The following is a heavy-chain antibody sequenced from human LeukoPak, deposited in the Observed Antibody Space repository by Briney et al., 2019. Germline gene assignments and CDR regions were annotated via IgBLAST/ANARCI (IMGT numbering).Heavy chain of an antibody. Sequence: ASVKVSCKASGYTFTSYYMHWVRQAPGQGLEWMGIINPSGGSTSYAQKFQGRVTMTRDTSTSTVYMELSSLRSEDTAVYHCARNPYYYDSSGYYYYFDYWGQGTLVTVSS. CDR3: ARNPYYYDSSGYYYYFDY. J-gene: IGHJ4*02. D-gene: IGHD3-22*01. CDR2: INPSGGST. CDR1: GYTFTSYY. V-gene: IGHV1-46*01.